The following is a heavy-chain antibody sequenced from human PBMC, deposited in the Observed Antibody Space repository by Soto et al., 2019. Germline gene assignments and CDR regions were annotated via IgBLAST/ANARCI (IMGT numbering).Heavy chain of an antibody. D-gene: IGHD3-22*01. CDR2: ISSSSSYI. CDR3: AREHGNARDVHSYDSSGTTAH. CDR1: GFTFSSYA. V-gene: IGHV3-21*01. J-gene: IGHJ4*02. Sequence: GGSLRLSCAASGFTFSSYAMGSVRHAPLNLLACVSSISSSSSYIYYADSLKGRFTISRDNAKNSLYLQMNSLRAEDTAVYYCAREHGNARDVHSYDSSGTTAHWGQGILVTVSS.